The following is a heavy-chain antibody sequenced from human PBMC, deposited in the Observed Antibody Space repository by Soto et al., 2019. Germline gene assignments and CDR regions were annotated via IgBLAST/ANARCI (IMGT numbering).Heavy chain of an antibody. V-gene: IGHV5-51*01. D-gene: IGHD5-12*01. CDR1: GYSFTSYW. J-gene: IGHJ4*02. CDR3: ARPERVYSGYGSPEYFDY. Sequence: GESLKISCKGSGYSFTSYWIGWVRQMPGKGLEWMGIIYPGDSDTRYSPSFQGQVTISADKSISTAYLQWSSLKASDTAMYYCARPERVYSGYGSPEYFDYWGQGTLVTVSS. CDR2: IYPGDSDT.